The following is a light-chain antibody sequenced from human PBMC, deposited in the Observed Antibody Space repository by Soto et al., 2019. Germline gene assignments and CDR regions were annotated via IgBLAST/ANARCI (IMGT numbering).Light chain of an antibody. CDR2: DAS. CDR3: QQYGSSSWT. V-gene: IGKV3-11*01. Sequence: EIVLTQSPVTLSLSPGERATLSCRASQSVGSYLAWYQQKPGQAPRLLIYDASNRATGIPARFSGSGSGTDFTLTISSLEPEDFAVYYCQQYGSSSWTFGQGTKVDIK. J-gene: IGKJ1*01. CDR1: QSVGSY.